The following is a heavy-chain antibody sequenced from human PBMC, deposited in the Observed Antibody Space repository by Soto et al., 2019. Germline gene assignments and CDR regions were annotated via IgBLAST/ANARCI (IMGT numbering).Heavy chain of an antibody. Sequence: GESLKISCKGSGYSFTSYWIGWVRQMPGKGLEWMGIIYPGDSDTRYSPSFQGQVTISANKSISTAYLQWSSLKASDTAMYYCARHEGFGELLLPSLFDPWGQGTLVTVSS. CDR1: GYSFTSYW. J-gene: IGHJ5*02. V-gene: IGHV5-51*01. CDR3: ARHEGFGELLLPSLFDP. CDR2: IYPGDSDT. D-gene: IGHD3-10*01.